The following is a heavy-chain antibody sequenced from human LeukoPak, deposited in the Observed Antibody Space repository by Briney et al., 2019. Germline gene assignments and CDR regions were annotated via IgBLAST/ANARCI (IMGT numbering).Heavy chain of an antibody. CDR1: GGSISSYY. J-gene: IGHJ4*02. CDR2: IYYSGST. V-gene: IGHV4-39*01. D-gene: IGHD3-16*02. CDR3: ARQGPLDVLHY. Sequence: SETLSLTCTVSGGSISSYYWSWIRQPPGKGLEWIGRIYYSGSTYYNPSLKSRVTISVDTSKNQFSLKLSSVTAADTAVYYCARQGPLDVLHYWGQGTLVTVSS.